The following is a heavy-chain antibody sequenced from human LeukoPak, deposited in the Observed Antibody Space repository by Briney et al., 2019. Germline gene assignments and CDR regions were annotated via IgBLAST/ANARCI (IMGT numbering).Heavy chain of an antibody. CDR2: ISNSGSTI. V-gene: IGHV3-11*01. Sequence: GGTLRLSCVASGFSFSDYFMSWIRQAPQKGLEWVSHISNSGSTIYYADSVKGRFTISRDNAKNSLYLQMNSLRAEDTAVYYCARDYYASDSYYNPSWGQGTLVTVSS. CDR1: GFSFSDYF. D-gene: IGHD3-10*01. CDR3: ARDYYASDSYYNPS. J-gene: IGHJ5*02.